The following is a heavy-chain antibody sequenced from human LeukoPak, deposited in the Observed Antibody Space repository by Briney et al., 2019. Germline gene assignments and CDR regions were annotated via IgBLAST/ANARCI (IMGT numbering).Heavy chain of an antibody. D-gene: IGHD5-18*01. CDR2: IKQDGSEK. CDR1: GFTFSSYW. V-gene: IGHV3-7*03. Sequence: PGGSLRLSCAASGFTFSSYWMSWVRQAPGKGLEWVANIKQDGSEKYYVDSVKGRFTISRDNSKNTLYLQMNSLRAEDTAVYYCAKDYGVQLWLGSYYFDYWGQGTLVTVSS. J-gene: IGHJ4*02. CDR3: AKDYGVQLWLGSYYFDY.